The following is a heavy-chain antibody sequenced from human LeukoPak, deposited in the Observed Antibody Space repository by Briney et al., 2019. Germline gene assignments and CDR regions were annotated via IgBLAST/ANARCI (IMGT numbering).Heavy chain of an antibody. Sequence: ASVQVSCKATGHTFTGNYMHWLRQAPGQGLERTASFNPNSGGTNYAQKFQGRVTMTRDTSTSTAYMELSRLRSDDTAVYYCARGAGLVLRYFDWTNNWFDPWGQGTLVTVSS. CDR2: FNPNSGGT. CDR3: ARGAGLVLRYFDWTNNWFDP. J-gene: IGHJ5*02. V-gene: IGHV1-2*02. D-gene: IGHD3-9*01. CDR1: GHTFTGNY.